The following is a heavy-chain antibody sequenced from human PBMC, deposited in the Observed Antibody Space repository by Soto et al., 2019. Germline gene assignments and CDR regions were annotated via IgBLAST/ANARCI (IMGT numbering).Heavy chain of an antibody. V-gene: IGHV3-15*07. CDR1: GFTFSNAW. D-gene: IGHD3-16*01. CDR2: IRSKTDGGTT. CDR3: ATSPGFYDSSPFDY. J-gene: IGHJ4*02. Sequence: GGSLRLSCAASGFTFSNAWMNWVRQAPGKGLEWVGRIRSKTDGGTTDYVEPVKGRFTISRDDSQSTVYLQMNSLKTEDTAVYYCATSPGFYDSSPFDYWGPGTLVTVSS.